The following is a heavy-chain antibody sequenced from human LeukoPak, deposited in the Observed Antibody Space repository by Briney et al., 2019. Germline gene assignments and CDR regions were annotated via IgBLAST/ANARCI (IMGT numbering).Heavy chain of an antibody. CDR1: GFTFSSYA. Sequence: GGPLRLSCAASGFTFSSYAMSWVRQAPGKGLEWVSAISGSGGSTYYADSVKGRFTISRDNSKNTLYLQMNSLGAEDTAVYYCVPPPITVTTMDWGQGTLVTVSS. J-gene: IGHJ4*02. D-gene: IGHD4-17*01. CDR3: VPPPITVTTMD. CDR2: ISGSGGST. V-gene: IGHV3-23*01.